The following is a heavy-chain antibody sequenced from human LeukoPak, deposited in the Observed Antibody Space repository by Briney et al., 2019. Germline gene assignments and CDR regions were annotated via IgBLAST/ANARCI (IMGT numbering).Heavy chain of an antibody. CDR3: ARSHAAYCSGGSCYGGYYYYYGMDV. CDR1: GGTFSSYA. J-gene: IGHJ6*02. CDR2: IIPIFGTA. Sequence: SVKVSCKASGGTFSSYAISWVRQAPGQGLEWMGGIIPIFGTANYAQKFQGRVTITTDESTSTAYMELSSLRSEDTAVYYCARSHAAYCSGGSCYGGYYYYYGMDVWGQGTTVTVSS. V-gene: IGHV1-69*05. D-gene: IGHD2-15*01.